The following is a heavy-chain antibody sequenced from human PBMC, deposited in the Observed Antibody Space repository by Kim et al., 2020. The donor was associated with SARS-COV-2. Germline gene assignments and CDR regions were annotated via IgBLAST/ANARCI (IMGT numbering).Heavy chain of an antibody. V-gene: IGHV1-69*02. J-gene: IGHJ3*02. CDR1: GGTFSSYT. D-gene: IGHD3-22*01. Sequence: SVKVSCKASGGTFSSYTISWVRQAPGQGLEWMGRIIPILGIANYAQKFQGRVTITADKSTSTAYMELSSLRSEDTAVYYCARGGEDYYDSSGYRHAAFDIWGQGTMVTVSS. CDR2: IIPILGIA. CDR3: ARGGEDYYDSSGYRHAAFDI.